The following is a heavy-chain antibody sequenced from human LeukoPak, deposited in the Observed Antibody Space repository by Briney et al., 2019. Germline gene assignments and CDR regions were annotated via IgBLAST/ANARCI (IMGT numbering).Heavy chain of an antibody. J-gene: IGHJ4*02. CDR1: GYTFTGYY. V-gene: IGHV1-2*02. CDR3: ARIDSSGWWALDY. CDR2: INPNSGGT. D-gene: IGHD6-19*01. Sequence: ASVKVSCKASGYTFTGYYMHWVRQAPGQGLEWMGWINPNSGGTNYAQKFQGRVTMTRDTSISTAYMELSRLRSDDTAVYYCARIDSSGWWALDYWGQGTLVTVSS.